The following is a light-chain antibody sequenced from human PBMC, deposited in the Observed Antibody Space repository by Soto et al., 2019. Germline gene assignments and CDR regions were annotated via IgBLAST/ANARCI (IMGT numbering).Light chain of an antibody. V-gene: IGLV1-40*01. CDR1: SSNIGAGYD. J-gene: IGLJ3*02. CDR3: SSYTSISSWV. Sequence: QSVLTQPPSVSGAPGRGVTISCTGSSSNIGAGYDVHWYQQLPGIAPKLMIYEVNNRPSGVSNRFSGSKSGNTASLTISGLQAEDDADYYCSSYTSISSWVFGGGTKLTVL. CDR2: EVN.